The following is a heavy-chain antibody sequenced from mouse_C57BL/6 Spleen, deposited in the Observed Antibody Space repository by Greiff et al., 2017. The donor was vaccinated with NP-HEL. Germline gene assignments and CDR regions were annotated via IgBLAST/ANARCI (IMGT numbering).Heavy chain of an antibody. J-gene: IGHJ4*01. CDR1: GYTFTSYT. Sequence: QVQLQQSGAELARPGASVKMSCKASGYTFTSYTMHWVKQRPGQGLEWIGYINPSSGYTKYNQKFKDKATLTADKSSSTAYMQLSSLTSEDSAVYYCARTGIFFTTVVATDAMDYWGQGTSVTVSS. CDR3: ARTGIFFTTVVATDAMDY. CDR2: INPSSGYT. V-gene: IGHV1-4*01. D-gene: IGHD1-1*01.